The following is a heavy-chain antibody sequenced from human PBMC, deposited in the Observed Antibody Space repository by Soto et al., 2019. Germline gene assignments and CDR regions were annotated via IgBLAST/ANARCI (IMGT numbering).Heavy chain of an antibody. V-gene: IGHV5-10-1*01. CDR3: ASKADSSSSRIYYYYGMDV. J-gene: IGHJ6*02. D-gene: IGHD6-6*01. CDR1: GYSFTSYW. CDR2: IDPSDSYT. Sequence: ESLKISCKGSGYSFTSYWISWVRQMPGKGLEWMGRIDPSDSYTNYSPSFQGHVTISADKSISTAYPQWSSLKASDTAMYYCASKADSSSSRIYYYYGMDVWGQGTTVTVSS.